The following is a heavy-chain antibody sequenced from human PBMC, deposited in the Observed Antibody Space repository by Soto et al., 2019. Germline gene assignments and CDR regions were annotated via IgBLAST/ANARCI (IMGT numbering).Heavy chain of an antibody. Sequence: DVQLVESGGDLVQRGGSLRLSCAASGFPFSSYWMHWVRHTPGKGLDWVARISGDGVTTYYADSVTGRFTVSRDNAKNTLSLQISGLRDEETAVYYCAREYYGVLTGYYTDYWGQGTLVSVSS. J-gene: IGHJ4*02. CDR2: ISGDGVTT. D-gene: IGHD3-9*01. CDR1: GFPFSSYW. CDR3: AREYYGVLTGYYTDY. V-gene: IGHV3-74*01.